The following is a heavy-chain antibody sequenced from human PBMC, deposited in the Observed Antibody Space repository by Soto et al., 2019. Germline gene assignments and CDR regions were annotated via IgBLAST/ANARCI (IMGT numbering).Heavy chain of an antibody. D-gene: IGHD2-15*01. CDR1: GYTFTNYE. CDR2: MNPNNGNT. CDR3: ASCYRGGSCYLDY. J-gene: IGHJ4*02. V-gene: IGHV1-8*01. Sequence: ASVKVSCKASGYTFTNYEINWVRQATGQGLEWLGWMNPNNGNTDYAQKFQGRVTMTTDKSTSTAYMELSSLRSEDTAVYYCASCYRGGSCYLDYWGQGTLVTVSS.